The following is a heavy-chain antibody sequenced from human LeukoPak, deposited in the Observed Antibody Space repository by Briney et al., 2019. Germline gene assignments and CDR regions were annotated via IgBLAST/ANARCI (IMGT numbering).Heavy chain of an antibody. V-gene: IGHV4-61*02. J-gene: IGHJ4*02. Sequence: SETLSLTCTVSGGSISSGSYYWSWIRQPAGKGLEWIWRIYTSGSTNYNPSLKSRVTISVDTSKNQFSLKLSSVTAADTAVYYCARARLETSYGYYFDYWGQGTLVTVSS. CDR1: GGSISSGSYY. CDR3: ARARLETSYGYYFDY. CDR2: IYTSGST. D-gene: IGHD5-12*01.